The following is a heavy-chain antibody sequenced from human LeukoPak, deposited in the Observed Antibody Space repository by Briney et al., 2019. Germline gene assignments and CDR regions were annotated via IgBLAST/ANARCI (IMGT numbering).Heavy chain of an antibody. J-gene: IGHJ4*02. CDR1: GFTFSSYW. D-gene: IGHD4/OR15-4a*01. CDR2: LNADGSAE. CDR3: ARDPSYGAIDC. Sequence: TGGSLRLSCAASGFTFSSYWVSGVRQSPGKGLEWVAELNADGSAEFYVDSVKGRFTISRDNAKNSLDLQMNSMRAEDTAVYYCARDPSYGAIDCWGQGTLVTVSS. V-gene: IGHV3-7*01.